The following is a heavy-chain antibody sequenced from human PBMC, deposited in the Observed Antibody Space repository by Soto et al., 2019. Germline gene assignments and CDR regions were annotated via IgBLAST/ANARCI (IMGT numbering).Heavy chain of an antibody. Sequence: SETLSLTCTVSGGSISSSSYYWGWIRQPPGKGLEWIGSIYYSGSTYYNPSLKSRVTISVDTSKNQFSLKLSSVTAAGTAVYYCARLASLYYYYGMDVWGQGTTVTVSS. V-gene: IGHV4-39*01. CDR2: IYYSGST. D-gene: IGHD6-6*01. J-gene: IGHJ6*02. CDR3: ARLASLYYYYGMDV. CDR1: GGSISSSSYY.